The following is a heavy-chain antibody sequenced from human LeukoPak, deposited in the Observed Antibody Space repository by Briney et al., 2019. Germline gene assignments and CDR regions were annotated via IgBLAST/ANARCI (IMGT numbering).Heavy chain of an antibody. CDR3: AKVRKEITYYDFWSGYRGSYGMDV. CDR2: ISGSGDST. Sequence: GGSLRLSCAASGFTFSSYAMSWVRQAPGKGLEWVSAISGSGDSTYYADSVKGRFTISRDNSKNTLYLQMNSLRAEDTAVYYCAKVRKEITYYDFWSGYRGSYGMDVWGQGTTVTVSS. V-gene: IGHV3-23*01. CDR1: GFTFSSYA. D-gene: IGHD3-3*01. J-gene: IGHJ6*02.